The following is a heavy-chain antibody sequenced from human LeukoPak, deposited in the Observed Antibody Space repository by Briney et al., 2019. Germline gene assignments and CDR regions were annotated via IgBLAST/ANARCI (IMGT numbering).Heavy chain of an antibody. CDR3: ARARDGYNSWNFDY. J-gene: IGHJ4*02. Sequence: GSSVKVSCKASGGTFSSYAIGWGRQAPGQGLEWMGRIIPIFGTANYAQKFQGRVTITTDESTSTAYMELSSLRSADTAVYYCARARDGYNSWNFDYWGQGTLVTVSS. V-gene: IGHV1-69*05. D-gene: IGHD5-24*01. CDR1: GGTFSSYA. CDR2: IIPIFGTA.